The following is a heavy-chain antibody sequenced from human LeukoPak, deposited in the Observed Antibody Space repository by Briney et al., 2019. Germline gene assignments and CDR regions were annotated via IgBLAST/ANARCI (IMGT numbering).Heavy chain of an antibody. V-gene: IGHV4-59*12. CDR2: IYYSGST. Sequence: SETLSLTCAVSGGSISSLYWNWIRQPPGKGLEYIGYIYYSGSTNYNPSLKSRVTISVDKSKNQFSLKLSSVTAADTAVYYCARDGRYYDSSGYYYFADHWGQGTLVTVSS. J-gene: IGHJ4*02. CDR1: GGSISSLY. CDR3: ARDGRYYDSSGYYYFADH. D-gene: IGHD3-22*01.